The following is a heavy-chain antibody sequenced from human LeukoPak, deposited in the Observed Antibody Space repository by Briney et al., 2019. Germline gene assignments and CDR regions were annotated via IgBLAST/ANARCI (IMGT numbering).Heavy chain of an antibody. Sequence: SETLSHTCAVYGGSFSGYYWSWIRQPPGKGLEWIGEINHSGSTNYNPSLKSRVTISVDTSKNQFSLKLSSVTAADTAVYYCARGHTTVTPFDYWGQGTLVTVSS. J-gene: IGHJ4*02. CDR1: GGSFSGYY. CDR2: INHSGST. CDR3: ARGHTTVTPFDY. V-gene: IGHV4-34*01. D-gene: IGHD4-17*01.